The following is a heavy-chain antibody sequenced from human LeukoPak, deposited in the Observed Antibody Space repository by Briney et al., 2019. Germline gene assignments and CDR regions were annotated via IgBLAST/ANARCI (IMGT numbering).Heavy chain of an antibody. Sequence: SETLSLTCTVSGGSLRSFTYYWGWIRQAPGKGLEGIGRINYSGRAYYSPSLNSRVTISIDTSKNQFSLKLSSVTAADTAVYYCARLGLYYDEQYSFHYWGQGTLVTVSS. CDR1: GGSLRSFTYY. CDR3: ARLGLYYDEQYSFHY. CDR2: INYSGRA. D-gene: IGHD3-22*01. J-gene: IGHJ4*02. V-gene: IGHV4-39*01.